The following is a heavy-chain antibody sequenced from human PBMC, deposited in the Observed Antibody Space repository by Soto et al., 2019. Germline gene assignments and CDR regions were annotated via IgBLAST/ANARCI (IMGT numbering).Heavy chain of an antibody. CDR1: GYTFTSYA. CDR2: INAGNGNT. Sequence: GASVKVSCKASGYTFTSYAMHWVRQAPGQRLEWMGWINAGNGNTKYSQKLQGRVTITRNTSASTAYMELSSLRSEDTAVYYCARGLVYCSGGSCYSGFWFDPWGQGTLVTVSS. V-gene: IGHV1-3*01. J-gene: IGHJ5*02. CDR3: ARGLVYCSGGSCYSGFWFDP. D-gene: IGHD2-15*01.